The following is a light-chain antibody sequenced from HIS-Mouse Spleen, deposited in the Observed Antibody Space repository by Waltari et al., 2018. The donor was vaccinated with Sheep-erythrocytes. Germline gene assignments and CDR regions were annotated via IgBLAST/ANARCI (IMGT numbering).Light chain of an antibody. CDR1: SSDVGGYNY. J-gene: IGLJ2*01. CDR3: SSYTSSSTLVV. Sequence: QSALTQPASVSGSPGQSITISCTGTSSDVGGYNYVSWYQQHPGKAPKLMIYEVSNRPSGVSKSFSGSKSGNTASLTISGLQAEDEADYYCSSYTSSSTLVVFGGGTKLTVL. CDR2: EVS. V-gene: IGLV2-14*01.